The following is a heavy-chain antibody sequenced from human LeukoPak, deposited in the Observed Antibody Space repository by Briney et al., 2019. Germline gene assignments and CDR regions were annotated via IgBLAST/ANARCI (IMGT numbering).Heavy chain of an antibody. CDR2: IYYSGST. CDR3: ARLRRGSYSY. V-gene: IGHV4-59*08. Sequence: SETLSLTCTVSGGSISSYYWSWIRQPPGKGLEWIGYIYYSGSTNYNPSLKSRVTISVDTSKNQFSLKLSSVTAADMAVYYCARLRRGSYSYWGQGTLVTVSS. CDR1: GGSISSYY. J-gene: IGHJ4*02. D-gene: IGHD1-26*01.